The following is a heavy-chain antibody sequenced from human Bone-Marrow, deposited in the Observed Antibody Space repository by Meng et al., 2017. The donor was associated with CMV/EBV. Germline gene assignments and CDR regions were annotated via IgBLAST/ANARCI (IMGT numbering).Heavy chain of an antibody. J-gene: IGHJ4*02. D-gene: IGHD3-10*01. CDR3: AKRPGGSADY. Sequence: GGSLRLSCAASGFTFSSYGMHWVRQAPGKGLEWVAVIWSDGSNTYYADSVKGRFTISRDNSKNTVYLQMNSLRAEDTAVYYCAKRPGGSADYWGQGTLVTVSS. CDR1: GFTFSSYG. CDR2: IWSDGSNT. V-gene: IGHV3-33*03.